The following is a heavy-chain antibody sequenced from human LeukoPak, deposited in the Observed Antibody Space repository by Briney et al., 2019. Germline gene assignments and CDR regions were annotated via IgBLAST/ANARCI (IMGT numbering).Heavy chain of an antibody. Sequence: SETLSLTCTVSGGPISSYYWSWIRQPPGKGLEWIGYIYYSGSTNYNPSLKSRVTISVDTSKNQFSLKLSSVTAADTAVYYCAKAVAGYYYYYMDVWGKGTTVTVSS. CDR2: IYYSGST. J-gene: IGHJ6*03. CDR1: GGPISSYY. CDR3: AKAVAGYYYYYMDV. D-gene: IGHD6-19*01. V-gene: IGHV4-59*12.